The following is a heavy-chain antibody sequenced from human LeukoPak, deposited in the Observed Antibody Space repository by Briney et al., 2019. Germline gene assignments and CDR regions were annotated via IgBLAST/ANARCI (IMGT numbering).Heavy chain of an antibody. J-gene: IGHJ4*02. CDR2: INPSGGGT. Sequence: GASVKVSCKASGNSYIHWVRQAPGHGLEWMGMINPSGGGTSYAQKFQGRVTMTRDTSTSIVYMELSSLRSEDTAVYFCASGGYDWDAYDYWGQGTPVTVSS. D-gene: IGHD5-12*01. CDR1: GNSY. CDR3: ASGGYDWDAYDY. V-gene: IGHV1-46*01.